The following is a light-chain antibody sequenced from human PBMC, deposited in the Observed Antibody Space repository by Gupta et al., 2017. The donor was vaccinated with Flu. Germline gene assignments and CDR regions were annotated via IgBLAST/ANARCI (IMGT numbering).Light chain of an antibody. V-gene: IGKV1-12*01. CDR1: QGIGNW. CDR3: QQNNSFPRS. J-gene: IGKJ1*01. CDR2: AAS. Sequence: PSSVAVSVGDRVTFTCRASQGIGNWLAWYQQKPGKAPKILIYAASTLQSGVPPRFSGSGSGTDFSLTISSLQSEDFATYYCQQNNSFPRSFGEGTKVETK.